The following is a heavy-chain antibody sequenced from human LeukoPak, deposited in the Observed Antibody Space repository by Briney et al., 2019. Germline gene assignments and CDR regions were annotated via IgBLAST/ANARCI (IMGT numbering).Heavy chain of an antibody. CDR3: ARVPRSYYYYYYMDV. Sequence: SETLSLTCTVSGGSICSYYWSWIRQPPGKGLEWIGYIYYSGSTNYNPSLKSRVTISVDTSKNQFSLKLSSVTAADTAVYYCARVPRSYYYYYYMDVWGKGTTVTVSS. V-gene: IGHV4-59*01. CDR1: GGSICSYY. CDR2: IYYSGST. J-gene: IGHJ6*03.